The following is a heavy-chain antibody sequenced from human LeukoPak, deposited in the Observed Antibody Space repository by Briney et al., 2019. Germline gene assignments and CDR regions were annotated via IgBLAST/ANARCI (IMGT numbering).Heavy chain of an antibody. V-gene: IGHV3-21*01. CDR3: ARVRRSIVLMVYPIPDYYYYMDV. CDR2: ISSSSSYI. D-gene: IGHD2-8*01. J-gene: IGHJ6*03. Sequence: GGSLRLSCAASGFTFSSYSMNWVRQAPGKGLEWGSSISSSSSYIFYADSVKGRFTISRDNAKNSLYLQMNNLRAEDAAVYYCARVRRSIVLMVYPIPDYYYYMDVWGKGTTVTVSS. CDR1: GFTFSSYS.